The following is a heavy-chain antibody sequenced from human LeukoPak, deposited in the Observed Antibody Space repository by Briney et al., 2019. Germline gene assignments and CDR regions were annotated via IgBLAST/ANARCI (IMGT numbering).Heavy chain of an antibody. Sequence: GGSLRLSCAASGLTFSSYAMHWVRQAPGKGLEYVSAISSNGGSTYYANSVKGRFTISRDNSKNTLYLQMGSLRAEDMAVYYCARIVAGGAFDIWGQGTMVTVSS. CDR1: GLTFSSYA. J-gene: IGHJ3*02. CDR3: ARIVAGGAFDI. CDR2: ISSNGGST. V-gene: IGHV3-64*01. D-gene: IGHD6-19*01.